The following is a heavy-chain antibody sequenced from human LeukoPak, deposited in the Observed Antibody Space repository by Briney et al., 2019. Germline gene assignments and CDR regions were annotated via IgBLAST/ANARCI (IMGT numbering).Heavy chain of an antibody. Sequence: ASVKVSCKASGYTFTSYDINWVRQATGQGLKWMGWMNPNSGNTGYAQKFQGRVTMTRNTSISTAYMELSSLRSEDTAVYYCARSYCGGDCSNGYYYGMDVWGQGTTVTVSS. D-gene: IGHD2-21*02. V-gene: IGHV1-8*01. J-gene: IGHJ6*02. CDR2: MNPNSGNT. CDR1: GYTFTSYD. CDR3: ARSYCGGDCSNGYYYGMDV.